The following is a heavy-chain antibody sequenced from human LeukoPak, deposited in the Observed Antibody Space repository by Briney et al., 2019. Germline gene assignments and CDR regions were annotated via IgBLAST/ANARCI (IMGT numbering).Heavy chain of an antibody. CDR1: GYTFTSYG. CDR2: ISAYNGDT. J-gene: IGHJ4*02. V-gene: IGHV1-18*01. Sequence: ASVKVSCKASGYTFTSYGISWVRQAPGQGLEWMGWISAYNGDTNYAQKLQGRVTMTTDTSTSTAYMELRSLRSDDTAVYYCARRSYDILTGQIDYWGQGTLVTVSS. CDR3: ARRSYDILTGQIDY. D-gene: IGHD3-9*01.